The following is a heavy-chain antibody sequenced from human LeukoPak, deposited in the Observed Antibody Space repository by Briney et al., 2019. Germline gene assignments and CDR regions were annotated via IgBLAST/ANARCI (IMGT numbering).Heavy chain of an antibody. D-gene: IGHD3-3*01. CDR2: ISYSGST. J-gene: IGHJ6*03. V-gene: IGHV4-59*01. Sequence: SETLSLTCTVSGDSISTDYWSWIRQPPGKGLEWIGFISYSGSTNYNPSLKSRVTISVETSKNQFSLKLSSVTAADTAVYYCARAEVLEWSYYDMDVWGKGTTVTVSS. CDR1: GDSISTDY. CDR3: ARAEVLEWSYYDMDV.